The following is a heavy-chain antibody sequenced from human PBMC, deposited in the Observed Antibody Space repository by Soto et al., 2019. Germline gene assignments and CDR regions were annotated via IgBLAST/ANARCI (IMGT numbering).Heavy chain of an antibody. CDR2: IYYSGST. J-gene: IGHJ6*02. CDR1: GGSISSSSYY. D-gene: IGHD2-21*02. V-gene: IGHV4-39*07. Sequence: SETLSLTCTVSGGSISSSSYYWGWIRQPPGKGLEWIGSIYYSGSTYYNPSLKSRVTISVDTSKSQFSLRLNSVTAADTAVYYCARDLWGYCGTDCYPLDVWGQGTTVT. CDR3: ARDLWGYCGTDCYPLDV.